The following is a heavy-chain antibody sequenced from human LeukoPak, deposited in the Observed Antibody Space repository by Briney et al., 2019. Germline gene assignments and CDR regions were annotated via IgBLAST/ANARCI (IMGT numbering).Heavy chain of an antibody. CDR1: GYTFTSFG. Sequence: ASVKVSCKASGYTFTSFGISWVRQAPGQGLEWMGWISAYNGNTNYAQKLQGRVTMTSDTSTSTAYMELRSLRSDDTAVYYCARDRGIAEADSFDPWSQGTLVTVSS. D-gene: IGHD6-13*01. J-gene: IGHJ5*02. CDR2: ISAYNGNT. V-gene: IGHV1-18*01. CDR3: ARDRGIAEADSFDP.